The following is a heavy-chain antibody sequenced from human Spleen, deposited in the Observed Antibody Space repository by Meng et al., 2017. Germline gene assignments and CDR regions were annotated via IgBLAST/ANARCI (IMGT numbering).Heavy chain of an antibody. J-gene: IGHJ4*02. CDR2: ISHDGSDK. CDR1: GFTFSSYW. Sequence: GGSLRLSCAASGFTFSSYWMHWVRQAPGKGLEWVTLISHDGSDKYYADSVKGRLTISRDNSKNTLFLQMNSLRPEDTAVYYCARTRQPLSTMVTPDHWGQGTLVTVAS. D-gene: IGHD4-23*01. CDR3: ARTRQPLSTMVTPDH. V-gene: IGHV3-30*01.